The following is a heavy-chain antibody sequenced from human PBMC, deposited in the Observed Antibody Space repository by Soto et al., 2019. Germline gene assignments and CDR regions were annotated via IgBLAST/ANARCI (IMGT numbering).Heavy chain of an antibody. D-gene: IGHD2-21*01. J-gene: IGHJ4*02. Sequence: PSETLSLTCTVSGGSISSGGYYWSWIRQHPGKGLEWIGYIYYSGSTYYNPSLKSRVTISVDTSKNQFSLKLSSVTAADTAVYYCARGPYCGGECYWPFVDYWGQGTLVTVSS. CDR1: GGSISSGGYY. CDR3: ARGPYCGGECYWPFVDY. CDR2: IYYSGST. V-gene: IGHV4-31*03.